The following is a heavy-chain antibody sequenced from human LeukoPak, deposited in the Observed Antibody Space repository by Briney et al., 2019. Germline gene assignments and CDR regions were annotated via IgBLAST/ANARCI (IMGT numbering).Heavy chain of an antibody. CDR3: ARDRGGYCSSTSCYTGGAFDS. Sequence: SQALSLTCTVSGGSISSGDYYWSWIRQPPGKGLEWIGYIYYSGSTYYNPSLKSRVTISADTSKNQFSLKLSSVTAADTAVYYCARDRGGYCSSTSCYTGGAFDSWGQGTMVTVSS. CDR2: IYYSGST. V-gene: IGHV4-30-4*08. J-gene: IGHJ3*02. D-gene: IGHD2-2*02. CDR1: GGSISSGDYY.